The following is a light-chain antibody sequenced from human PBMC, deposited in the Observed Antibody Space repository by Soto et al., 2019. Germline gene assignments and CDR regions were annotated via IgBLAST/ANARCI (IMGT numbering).Light chain of an antibody. CDR3: QQYNSYSWT. J-gene: IGKJ1*01. Sequence: DIQMTQSPSTLSASVGDRVTITCRASQSISNWLAWYQQRPGKAPKLLIYKASNLETGVPSRFSGSGSGTEFTLNISSLQPDDFATYYCQQYNSYSWTFGQGTKVEIK. CDR2: KAS. V-gene: IGKV1-5*03. CDR1: QSISNW.